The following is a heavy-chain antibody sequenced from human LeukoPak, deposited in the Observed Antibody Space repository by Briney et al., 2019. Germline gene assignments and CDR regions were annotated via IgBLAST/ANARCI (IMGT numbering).Heavy chain of an antibody. CDR2: LNQDGSEK. D-gene: IGHD1-26*01. CDR1: GFTFSDYG. V-gene: IGHV3-7*01. Sequence: GGSLRLSCAASGFTFSDYGMSWVRQAPGKGLEWVANLNQDGSEKNYVDSVKGRFTISRDNAKNSLYLQMNSLRAEDTAVFYCARDLGGSFEYWGQGTLVTVSS. CDR3: ARDLGGSFEY. J-gene: IGHJ4*02.